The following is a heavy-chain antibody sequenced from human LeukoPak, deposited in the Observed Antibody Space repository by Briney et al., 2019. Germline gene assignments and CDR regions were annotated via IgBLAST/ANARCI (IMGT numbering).Heavy chain of an antibody. CDR2: VSGSGGST. CDR1: GFTFSRIV. J-gene: IGHJ3*02. D-gene: IGHD3-22*01. V-gene: IGHV3-23*01. CDR3: AKGPYYYDSSAYHYGAFDI. Sequence: PGGSLRLSCTASGFTFSRIVMSWVRQAPGKGLEWVSTVSGSGGSTYYADSVRGRFTISRDNSKNTLYLQMNSLRAEDTAVYYCAKGPYYYDSSAYHYGAFDIWGQGTMVTVSS.